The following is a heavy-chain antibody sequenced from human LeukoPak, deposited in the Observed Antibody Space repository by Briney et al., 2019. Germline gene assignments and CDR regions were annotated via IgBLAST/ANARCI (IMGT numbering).Heavy chain of an antibody. Sequence: GGPLRLSCAASGFTFTSYSMHWVRQAPGEGLEWVAVMSYDIYSKYYADSVRGRFTISRDNSENTLYLQMNSLRGEDTAVYYCARDAWPVRSYFDYWGQGTLVTVSS. CDR2: MSYDIYSK. V-gene: IGHV3-30*04. CDR3: ARDAWPVRSYFDY. CDR1: GFTFTSYS. D-gene: IGHD5-24*01. J-gene: IGHJ4*02.